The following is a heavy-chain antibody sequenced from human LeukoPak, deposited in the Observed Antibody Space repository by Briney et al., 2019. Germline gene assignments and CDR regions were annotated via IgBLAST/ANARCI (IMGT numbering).Heavy chain of an antibody. D-gene: IGHD4-17*01. CDR3: ASYSGTVTTLFDY. Sequence: SETLSLTCTVSGGSISGSSYYWAWIRQPPGKGLEWIGYIYYSGSTNYNPSLKSRVTISVDTSKNQFSLKLSSVTAADTAVYYCASYSGTVTTLFDYWGQGTLVTVSS. V-gene: IGHV4-61*05. CDR1: GGSISGSSYY. J-gene: IGHJ4*02. CDR2: IYYSGST.